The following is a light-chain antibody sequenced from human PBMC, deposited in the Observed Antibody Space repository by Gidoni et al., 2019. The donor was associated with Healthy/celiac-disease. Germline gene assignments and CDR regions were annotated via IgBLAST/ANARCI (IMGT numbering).Light chain of an antibody. Sequence: SYELPQPPPESVSPGQTASITCSGDTLGDKYACGYQQKAGQSPVLVSYQESKRPSGLPDRFSGSNSRNTATLTISGTQAMDESYYYCQAWDSSTVVFGGGTQLTV. CDR1: TLGDKY. CDR3: QAWDSSTVV. V-gene: IGLV3-1*01. CDR2: QES. J-gene: IGLJ2*01.